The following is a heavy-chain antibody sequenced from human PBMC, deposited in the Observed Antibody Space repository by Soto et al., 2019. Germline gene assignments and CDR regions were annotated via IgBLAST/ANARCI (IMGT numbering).Heavy chain of an antibody. CDR1: GFTFSSYG. CDR2: IWYDGSNK. J-gene: IGHJ5*02. V-gene: IGHV3-33*01. D-gene: IGHD3-22*01. Sequence: GGSLRLSCAASGFTFSSYGMHWVRQAPGKGLEWVAVIWYDGSNKYYADSVKGRFTISRDNSKNTLYLQMNSLRAEDTAVYYCARDWHYDSSGYYSGGSWFDPWGQGTLVTVSS. CDR3: ARDWHYDSSGYYSGGSWFDP.